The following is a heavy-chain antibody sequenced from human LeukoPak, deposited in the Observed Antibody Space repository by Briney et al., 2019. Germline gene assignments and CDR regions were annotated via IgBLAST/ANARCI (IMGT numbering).Heavy chain of an antibody. Sequence: GGSLRLSCAASGFTFSIYSMNWVRQAPGKGLEWVSSISYASSYIYYADSVRGRFTISRDNANNSLYLQMNSLRVEDTAVYYCARDWTAGDYWGQGTLVSISS. CDR3: ARDWTAGDY. J-gene: IGHJ4*02. CDR1: GFTFSIYS. CDR2: ISYASSYI. V-gene: IGHV3-21*01. D-gene: IGHD3/OR15-3a*01.